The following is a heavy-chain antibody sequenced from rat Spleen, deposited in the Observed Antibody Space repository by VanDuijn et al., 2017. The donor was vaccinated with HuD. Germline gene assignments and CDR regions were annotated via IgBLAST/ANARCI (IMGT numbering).Heavy chain of an antibody. V-gene: IGHV2-30*01. CDR2: IWTGGST. J-gene: IGHJ2*01. D-gene: IGHD1-10*01. Sequence: QVQLKESGPGLVQPSQTLSLTCTVSGFSLTSYNVHWVRQPTGKGLEWMGVIWTGGSTDYNSALKSRLSISRDTSKSQVFLKMNSLQTEDTATYYCARDNNPIDYWGQGVMVTVSS. CDR1: GFSLTSYN. CDR3: ARDNNPIDY.